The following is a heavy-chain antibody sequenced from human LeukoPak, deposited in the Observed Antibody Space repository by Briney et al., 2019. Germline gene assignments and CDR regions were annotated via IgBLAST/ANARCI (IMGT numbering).Heavy chain of an antibody. Sequence: PSETLSLTCTASGGPISSYYWSWIRQPPGKGREWIGYIYYSGSTNYNPSLKSRVTISVDTSKNQFSLKLSSVTAADTAVYYCAREGAEYYYGSGSYYSHWGQGTLVTVSS. CDR2: IYYSGST. V-gene: IGHV4-59*01. CDR1: GGPISSYY. D-gene: IGHD3-10*01. CDR3: AREGAEYYYGSGSYYSH. J-gene: IGHJ4*02.